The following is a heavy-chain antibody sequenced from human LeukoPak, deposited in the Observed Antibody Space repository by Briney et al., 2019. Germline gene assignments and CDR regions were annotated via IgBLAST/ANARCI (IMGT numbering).Heavy chain of an antibody. CDR2: IYYSWRT. CDR3: ARDYFSAMDFDC. CDR1: GGSISSSRYY. D-gene: IGHD2-2*01. J-gene: IGHJ4*02. Sequence: SETLSLTYTVSGGSISSSRYYWGWIRQPPGKGLEWIGSIYYSWRTYYNPSLKSRSTISVDKSNNQFSLKLSSVAAADTAVYYCARDYFSAMDFDCWGQGTLVTVSS. V-gene: IGHV4-39*02.